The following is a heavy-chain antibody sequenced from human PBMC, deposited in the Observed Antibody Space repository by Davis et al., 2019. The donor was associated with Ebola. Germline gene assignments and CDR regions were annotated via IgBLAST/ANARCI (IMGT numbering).Heavy chain of an antibody. V-gene: IGHV1-18*04. J-gene: IGHJ4*02. D-gene: IGHD6-13*01. CDR3: ARDRSIAAAGYYFDY. CDR2: ISAYNGNT. Sequence: AASVKVSCKASGYTFTGYYMRWVRQAPGQGLEWMGWISAYNGNTNYAQKLQGRVTMTTDTSTSTAYMELRSLRSDDTAVYNCARDRSIAAAGYYFDYWGQGTLVTVSS. CDR1: GYTFTGYY.